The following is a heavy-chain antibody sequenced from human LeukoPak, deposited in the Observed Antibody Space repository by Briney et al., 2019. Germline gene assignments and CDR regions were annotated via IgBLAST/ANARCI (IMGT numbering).Heavy chain of an antibody. J-gene: IGHJ5*02. Sequence: GGSLRLSCAASGFTFSSYAMSWVRQAPGKGLEWVSAISGSGGSTYYADSVKGRFTISRDNSKNTLYLQMNSLRAEDTAVYYCAKDSLVVPAARVGWLDPWGQGTLVTVSS. D-gene: IGHD2-2*01. CDR1: GFTFSSYA. V-gene: IGHV3-23*01. CDR3: AKDSLVVPAARVGWLDP. CDR2: ISGSGGST.